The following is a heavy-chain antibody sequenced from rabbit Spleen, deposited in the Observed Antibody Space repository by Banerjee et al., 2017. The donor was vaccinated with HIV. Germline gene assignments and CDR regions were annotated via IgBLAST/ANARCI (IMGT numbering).Heavy chain of an antibody. CDR1: GFSFNSGFW. Sequence: QQQLEESGGDLVKPEGSLTLTCTASGFSFNSGFWVCWVRQAPGKGLEWIACIYAAGSGDTDHANWATGRFTISKTSSTTVTLQMTSLTAADTATYFCARDAGSYDYIDGYFSLWGPGTLVTVS. CDR3: ARDAGSYDYIDGYFSL. CDR2: IYAAGSGDT. J-gene: IGHJ4*01. D-gene: IGHD8-1*01. V-gene: IGHV1S45*01.